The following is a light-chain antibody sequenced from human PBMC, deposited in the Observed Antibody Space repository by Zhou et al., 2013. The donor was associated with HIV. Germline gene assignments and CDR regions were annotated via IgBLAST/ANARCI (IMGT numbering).Light chain of an antibody. Sequence: DIQMTQSPSSLSASVGDRVTISCRASQSISNYLNWYQQKPGKAPKLLIYSASTLQTGVPSKFSGSGSETDFTLTISSLQPEDFATYYCQQYNSYQGTFGQGTKVEIK. CDR2: SAS. CDR1: QSISNY. J-gene: IGKJ1*01. V-gene: IGKV1-39*01. CDR3: QQYNSYQGT.